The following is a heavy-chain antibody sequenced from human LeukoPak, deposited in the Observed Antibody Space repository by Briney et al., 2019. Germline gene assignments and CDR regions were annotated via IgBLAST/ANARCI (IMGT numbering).Heavy chain of an antibody. V-gene: IGHV3-23*01. CDR2: ISGSGGST. Sequence: GGSLRLSCAASGFTFSSYGMSWVRQAPGKGLEWVSAISGSGGSTTYADSVKGRFTISRDNSKRTLYLQMNSLRAEDTAVYYCANDPGYYDSNTDYWGQGTLVTVSS. J-gene: IGHJ4*02. D-gene: IGHD3-22*01. CDR1: GFTFSSYG. CDR3: ANDPGYYDSNTDY.